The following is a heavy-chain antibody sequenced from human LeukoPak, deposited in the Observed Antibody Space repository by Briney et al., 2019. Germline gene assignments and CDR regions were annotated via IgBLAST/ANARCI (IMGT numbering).Heavy chain of an antibody. CDR3: AKDLHYGSADY. Sequence: GGSLRLSCAASGFTFSSYAMNWVRQAPGKGLEWVSAISGSGGGAYYADSVKGRFTISRDNAKNTLYLQMNSLRAEDTAVYYCAKDLHYGSADYWGQGTLVTVSS. D-gene: IGHD3-10*01. V-gene: IGHV3-23*01. CDR2: ISGSGGGA. CDR1: GFTFSSYA. J-gene: IGHJ4*02.